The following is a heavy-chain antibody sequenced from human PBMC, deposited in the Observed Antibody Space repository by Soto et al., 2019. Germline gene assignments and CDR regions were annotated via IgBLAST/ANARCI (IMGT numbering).Heavy chain of an antibody. CDR1: GGSISSYY. Sequence: SETLSLTCSVSGGSISSYYWSWIRQPPGKGLEWIGYIFYSGRSGSTNYNPSLKSRVTISVDTSKNQFSLKLNSVTAADTAVYYFAKTALGWFDPWGQGTLVTVSS. J-gene: IGHJ5*02. D-gene: IGHD2-21*02. CDR2: IFYSGRSGST. CDR3: AKTALGWFDP. V-gene: IGHV4-59*01.